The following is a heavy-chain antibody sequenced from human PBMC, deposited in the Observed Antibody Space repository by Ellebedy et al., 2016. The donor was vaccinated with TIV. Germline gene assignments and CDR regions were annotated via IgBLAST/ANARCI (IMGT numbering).Heavy chain of an antibody. CDR1: GGTFSSYA. D-gene: IGHD3-3*01. CDR3: ARTTYDFWSGQYTQFDY. V-gene: IGHV1-69*05. Sequence: SVKVSXKASGGTFSSYAISWVRQAPGQGLEWMGGIIPIFGTANYAQKFQGRVTMTRNTSISTAYMELSSLRSEDTAVYYCARTTYDFWSGQYTQFDYWGQGTLVTVSS. CDR2: IIPIFGTA. J-gene: IGHJ4*02.